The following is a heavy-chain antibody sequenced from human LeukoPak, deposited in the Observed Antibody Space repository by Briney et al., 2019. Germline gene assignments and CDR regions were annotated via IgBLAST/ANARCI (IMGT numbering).Heavy chain of an antibody. D-gene: IGHD3-10*01. CDR1: GGSFSGYY. CDR3: ARGHFNWALAMVRGVISWFDP. J-gene: IGHJ5*02. CDR2: INHSGST. V-gene: IGHV4-34*01. Sequence: SETLSLTCAVYGGSFSGYYWSWIRQPPGKGLEGIGEINHSGSTNYNPSLKSRVTISVDTSKNQFSLKLSSVTAADTAVYYCARGHFNWALAMVRGVISWFDPWGQGTLVTVSS.